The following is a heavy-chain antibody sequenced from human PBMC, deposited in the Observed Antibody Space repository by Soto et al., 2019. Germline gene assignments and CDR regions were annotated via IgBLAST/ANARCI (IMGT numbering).Heavy chain of an antibody. CDR2: IYYNGNT. CDR1: DGSVSSGNYY. CDR3: ARDRGGSGWFNWFDP. Sequence: QVQLQESGPGLVKPSETLSLPCTVSDGSVSSGNYYWSWIRQPPGKGLEWIGCIYYNGNTNYNPSLKRRVTMSVDKSQSQFSLKVSSVTAADTAVYFFARDRGGSGWFNWFDPWGQGTLVTVSS. J-gene: IGHJ5*02. V-gene: IGHV4-61*01. D-gene: IGHD6-19*01.